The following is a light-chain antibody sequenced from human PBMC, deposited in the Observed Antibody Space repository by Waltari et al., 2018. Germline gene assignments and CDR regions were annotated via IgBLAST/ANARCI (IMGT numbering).Light chain of an antibody. CDR3: QEYNTYSRT. Sequence: DIQMTQSPSTLSASVGDRVTITCRASQSISIWMAWYQQKPWKAPKLLIYKASALQSGVPSRFTGSGSGTEFTLTISSLQPDDFATYYCQEYNTYSRTFGQGTKVEIK. J-gene: IGKJ1*01. V-gene: IGKV1-5*03. CDR2: KAS. CDR1: QSISIW.